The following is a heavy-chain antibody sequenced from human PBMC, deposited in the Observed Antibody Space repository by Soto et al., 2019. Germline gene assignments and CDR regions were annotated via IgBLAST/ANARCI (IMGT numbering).Heavy chain of an antibody. CDR2: ISHSGIT. CDR1: GASVTSGGKY. Sequence: QVQLQESGPGLVKPSQTLSLTCRVSGASVTSGGKYWNWLRQSSGRGLEFLGFISHSGITYYNPSLQSRPTISLDTSKNHFSLDLSFVTVPDTVVYCCAAAWSSSFLFQSWVQGTLVTVSS. J-gene: IGHJ5*02. CDR3: AAAWSSSFLFQS. D-gene: IGHD6-13*01. V-gene: IGHV4-31*03.